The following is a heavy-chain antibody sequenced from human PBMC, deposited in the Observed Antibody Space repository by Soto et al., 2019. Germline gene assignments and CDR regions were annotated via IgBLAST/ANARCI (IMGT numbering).Heavy chain of an antibody. J-gene: IGHJ4*02. CDR2: INPRNGDT. Sequence: QVQLVQSGAEVMKPGASVKVSCKVSGYTFTGNYMHWMRQAPGQGPEWMGWINPRNGDTDYAQKFQGRVTITRDTSISTAYMDLSRLTSDDTAIYFCVRGGGVDVVTPTRIVFDYWGQGTLLTVSS. D-gene: IGHD2-21*02. CDR3: VRGGGVDVVTPTRIVFDY. V-gene: IGHV1-2*02. CDR1: GYTFTGNY.